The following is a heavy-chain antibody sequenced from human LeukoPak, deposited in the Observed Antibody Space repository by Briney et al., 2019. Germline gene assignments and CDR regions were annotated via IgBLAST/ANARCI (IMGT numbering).Heavy chain of an antibody. CDR3: ARSPGGWGQYYFDY. D-gene: IGHD1-26*01. J-gene: IGHJ4*02. V-gene: IGHV4-30-2*01. Sequence: SQTLSLTCAVSGGSISSGGYSWSWIRQPPGKGLEWIGYIYHSGSTYYNPSLKSRVTISVDRSKNQFSLKLSSVTAADTAVYYCARSPGGWGQYYFDYWGQGTLVTVSS. CDR2: IYHSGST. CDR1: GGSISSGGYS.